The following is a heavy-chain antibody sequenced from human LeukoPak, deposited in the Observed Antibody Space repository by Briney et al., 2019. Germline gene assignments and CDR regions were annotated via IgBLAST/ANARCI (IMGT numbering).Heavy chain of an antibody. V-gene: IGHV4-59*01. CDR2: IYYSGST. CDR1: GGSISSYY. CDR3: ARVDILTGYYLDY. Sequence: SETLSLTCTVSGGSISSYYWSWIRQPPGKGLEWIGYIYYSGSTNYNPSLTSRVTISVDTSKNQFSLKLSSVTAADTAVYYCARVDILTGYYLDYWGQGTLVTVSS. J-gene: IGHJ4*02. D-gene: IGHD3-9*01.